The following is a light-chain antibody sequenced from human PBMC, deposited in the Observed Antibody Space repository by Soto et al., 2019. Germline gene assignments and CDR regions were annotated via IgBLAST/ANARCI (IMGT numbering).Light chain of an antibody. CDR1: RSVDTF. J-gene: IGKJ5*01. CDR2: SAS. CDR3: QQSHSLPIT. V-gene: IGKV1-39*01. Sequence: DIQMTQSPYSLSASVGDKITINCRASRSVDTFLSWYQQKPGKATKLLVYSASTLQGGVPSRFSGSGAGTYFTLTISSLEPEDSATYYCQQSHSLPITFGQGTRLEIE.